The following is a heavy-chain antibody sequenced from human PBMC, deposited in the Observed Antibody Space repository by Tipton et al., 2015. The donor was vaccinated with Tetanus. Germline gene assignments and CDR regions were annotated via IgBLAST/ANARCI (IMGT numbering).Heavy chain of an antibody. CDR1: GDSVSTGNFY. D-gene: IGHD4-11*01. J-gene: IGHJ3*02. CDR3: ARNVYTVTNDAFDI. V-gene: IGHV4-30-4*01. CDR2: IHHSGLA. Sequence: TLSLTCTVSGDSVSTGNFYWSWIRQPPGKGLEWIAFIHHSGLAFSNPSLKSRVSISIDTSQNQFSLRLTSVTAADTAVYFCARNVYTVTNDAFDIWGHGTLVNVSS.